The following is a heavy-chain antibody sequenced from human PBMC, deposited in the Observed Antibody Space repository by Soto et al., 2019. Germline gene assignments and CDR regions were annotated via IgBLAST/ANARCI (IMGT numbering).Heavy chain of an antibody. D-gene: IGHD7-27*01. CDR2: IYNGGTT. V-gene: IGHV4-30-4*01. CDR3: ARGPSGDKVDY. Sequence: QVQLQESGPGLVKPSQTLSLTCTVSGGSINTVNYFWSWIRQSPDKGLEWIGRIYNGGTTYNNPSLPSGVTISVDPSPHRSPLKLSSVVAADTAVYYCARGPSGDKVDYWGQGTLVTVPS. J-gene: IGHJ4*02. CDR1: GGSINTVNYF.